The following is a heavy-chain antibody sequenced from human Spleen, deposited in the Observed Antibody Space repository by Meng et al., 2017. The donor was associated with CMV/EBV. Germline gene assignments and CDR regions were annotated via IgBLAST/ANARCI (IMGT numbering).Heavy chain of an antibody. D-gene: IGHD3-3*01. CDR3: ARERMLRFLERTGGYGMDV. CDR2: INPNSAGT. CDR1: GYTFTGYY. Sequence: ASVKVSCKASGYTFTGYYMDWVRQAPGQGLEWMAWINPNSAGTKYAQKFQGRVTMTRDTSISTAYMELSRLRSADTAVYYCARERMLRFLERTGGYGMDVWGQGTTVTVSS. J-gene: IGHJ6*02. V-gene: IGHV1-2*02.